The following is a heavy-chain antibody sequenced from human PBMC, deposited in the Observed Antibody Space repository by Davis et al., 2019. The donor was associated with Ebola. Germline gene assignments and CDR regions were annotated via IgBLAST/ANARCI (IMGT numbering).Heavy chain of an antibody. D-gene: IGHD2-15*01. Sequence: PSETLSLTCTVSGGSVSSGSYYWSWIRQPPGKGLEWIGYIYYSGSTYYNPSLKSRVTISVDTSKNQFSLKLSSVTAADTAVYYCASDCSGGSCSDYWGQGTLVTVSS. V-gene: IGHV4-31*03. CDR3: ASDCSGGSCSDY. CDR1: GGSVSSGSYY. J-gene: IGHJ4*02. CDR2: IYYSGST.